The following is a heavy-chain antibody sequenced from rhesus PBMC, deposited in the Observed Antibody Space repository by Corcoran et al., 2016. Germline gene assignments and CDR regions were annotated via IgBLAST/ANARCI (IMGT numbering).Heavy chain of an antibody. V-gene: IGHV4-173*01. J-gene: IGHJ4*01. Sequence: QLQLQESGPGLVKPSETLSLTCAVSVGSISRDYLSWIRQPPGKVLEWIGRISGSGGNTDYNPSLKSRVTISIATSKNQFSLRLRSVTAADTAVYYCARTTELGIPFDYWGQGVQVTVSS. D-gene: IGHD5-42*01. CDR3: ARTTELGIPFDY. CDR1: VGSISRDY. CDR2: ISGSGGNT.